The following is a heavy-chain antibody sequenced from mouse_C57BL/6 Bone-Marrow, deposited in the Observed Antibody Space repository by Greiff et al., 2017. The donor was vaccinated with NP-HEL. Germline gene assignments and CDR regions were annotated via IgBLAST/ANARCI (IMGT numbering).Heavy chain of an antibody. Sequence: VQLQQSGAELVKPGASVKISCKASGYTFTDYYINWVKQRPGQGLEWIGKIGPGSGSTYYNEKFKGKATLTADKSSSTAYMQLSSLTSEDSAVYFCARGEAIYYDYDGYFDVWGTGTTVTVSS. J-gene: IGHJ1*03. CDR2: IGPGSGST. V-gene: IGHV1-77*01. CDR1: GYTFTDYY. CDR3: ARGEAIYYDYDGYFDV. D-gene: IGHD2-4*01.